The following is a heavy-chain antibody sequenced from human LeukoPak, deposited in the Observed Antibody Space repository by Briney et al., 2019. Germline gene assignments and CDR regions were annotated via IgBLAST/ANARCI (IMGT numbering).Heavy chain of an antibody. CDR1: GGSISSYY. V-gene: IGHV4-59*01. CDR3: ARDRLGLPVDY. CDR2: IYYSGST. Sequence: PSETLSLTCTVSGGSISSYYWTWIRQPPGKGPEWIGYIYYSGSTNYNPPLKSRVTMSVDTSKNQFSLKLNSVTAADTAVYYCARDRLGLPVDYWGRGTLVTVSS. J-gene: IGHJ4*02. D-gene: IGHD3-16*01.